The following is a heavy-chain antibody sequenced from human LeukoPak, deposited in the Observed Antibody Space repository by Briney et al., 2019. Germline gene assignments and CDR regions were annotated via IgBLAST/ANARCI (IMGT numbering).Heavy chain of an antibody. V-gene: IGHV1-69*13. D-gene: IGHD3-10*01. CDR1: GGTFSSHT. CDR3: ARFWETNYYYYGMDV. CDR2: IIPIFGTA. J-gene: IGHJ6*02. Sequence: SVKVSCKASGGTFSSHTINWVRQAPGQGLEWMGGIIPIFGTANYAQKFQGRVTITADESTSTAYMGLSSLRSEDTAVYYCARFWETNYYYYGMDVWGQGTTVTVSS.